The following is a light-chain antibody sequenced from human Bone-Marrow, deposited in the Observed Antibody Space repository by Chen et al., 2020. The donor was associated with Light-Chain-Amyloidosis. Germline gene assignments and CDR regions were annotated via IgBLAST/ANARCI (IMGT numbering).Light chain of an antibody. CDR2: DDS. J-gene: IGLJ3*02. Sequence: SYVLTQPSSVSVAPGQTATIACGGNNIGSTSVHWYQQTPGQAPLLVVCDDSYRPSGIPERLSGSNSGNTATLTIRRVEAGDEADYYCQVWDRSSDRPVFGGGTKLPVL. V-gene: IGLV3-21*02. CDR3: QVWDRSSDRPV. CDR1: NIGSTS.